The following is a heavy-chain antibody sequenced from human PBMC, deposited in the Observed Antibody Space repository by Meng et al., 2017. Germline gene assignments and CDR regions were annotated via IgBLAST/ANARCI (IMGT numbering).Heavy chain of an antibody. CDR1: GSCISSSNW. D-gene: IGHD2/OR15-2a*01. J-gene: IGHJ4*02. V-gene: IGHV4-4*02. CDR2: IYHSGST. Sequence: QVKLQEYVPRLWTPSGTFCSTCAFSGSCISSSNWWGGVRHGPGMGVGWIRYIYHSGSTNYIPALKSRVTISVKKTKNQVSLKLSSETAADTAVYYCASEGRFWDWGQGTLVTVSS. CDR3: ASEGRFWD.